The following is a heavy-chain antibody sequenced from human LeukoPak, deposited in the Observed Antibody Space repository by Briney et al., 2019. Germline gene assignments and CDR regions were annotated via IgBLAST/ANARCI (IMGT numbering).Heavy chain of an antibody. CDR3: AREISYYDILTGYYAYPDY. CDR1: GYTFTSYC. J-gene: IGHJ4*02. Sequence: ASVKVSCKASGYTFTSYCISWVRQAPGQGLEWMGWISAYNGNTNYAQKLQGRVTMTTDTSTSTAYMELRSLRSDDTAVYYCAREISYYDILTGYYAYPDYWGQGTLVTVSS. D-gene: IGHD3-9*01. V-gene: IGHV1-18*01. CDR2: ISAYNGNT.